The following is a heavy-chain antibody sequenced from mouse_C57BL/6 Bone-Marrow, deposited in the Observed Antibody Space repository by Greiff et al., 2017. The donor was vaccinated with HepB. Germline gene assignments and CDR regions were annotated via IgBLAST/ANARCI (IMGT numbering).Heavy chain of an antibody. J-gene: IGHJ3*01. CDR3: ARENYGYDGAWFAY. CDR2: INYDGSST. CDR1: GFTFSDYY. D-gene: IGHD2-2*01. V-gene: IGHV5-16*01. Sequence: EVKLVESEGGLVQPGSSMKLSCTASGFTFSDYYMAWVRQVPEKGLEWVANINYDGSSTYYLDSLKSRFIISRDNAKNILYLQMSSLKSEDTATYYCARENYGYDGAWFAYWGQGTLVTVSA.